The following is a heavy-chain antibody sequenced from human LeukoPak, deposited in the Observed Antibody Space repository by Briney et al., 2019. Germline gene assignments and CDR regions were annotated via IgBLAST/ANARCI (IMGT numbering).Heavy chain of an antibody. J-gene: IGHJ5*02. Sequence: KPSETLSLTCTVSGGSISSGSYYWSWIRQPAGKGLEWIGRIYTSGSTNYNPSLKSRVTISVDTSKNQFSLKLSSVTAADTAVYYCARQGDYGDYWFDPWGQGTLVTVSS. CDR1: GGSISSGSYY. CDR3: ARQGDYGDYWFDP. V-gene: IGHV4-61*02. D-gene: IGHD4-17*01. CDR2: IYTSGST.